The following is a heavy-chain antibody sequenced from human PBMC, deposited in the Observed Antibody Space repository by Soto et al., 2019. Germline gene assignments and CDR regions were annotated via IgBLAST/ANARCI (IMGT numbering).Heavy chain of an antibody. CDR2: INPSGGST. D-gene: IGHD3-3*01. V-gene: IGHV1-46*01. CDR3: AKNRITIFGVVSNYYDYGMDV. J-gene: IGHJ6*02. CDR1: GYTFTSYY. Sequence: ASVKVSCKASGYTFTSYYMHWVRQAPGQGLEWMGIINPSGGSTNYAQKFQGRVTMTRDTSTSTVYMELSSLRSEDTSVYYCAKNRITIFGVVSNYYDYGMDVWG.